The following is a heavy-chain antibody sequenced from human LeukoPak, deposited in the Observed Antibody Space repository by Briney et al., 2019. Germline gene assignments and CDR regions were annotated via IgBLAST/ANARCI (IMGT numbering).Heavy chain of an antibody. V-gene: IGHV4-34*01. Sequence: SSETLSLTCAVYDGSFSAYCWSWIRQPPGKGLEWIGEIYHSGSANYNPSLQSRVTISVDTSKNQFSLKLSSVTAADTAVYYCARGLGGGNSVYFDLWGHGTLVTVSS. J-gene: IGHJ2*01. CDR2: IYHSGSA. CDR1: DGSFSAYC. CDR3: ARGLGGGNSVYFDL. D-gene: IGHD4-23*01.